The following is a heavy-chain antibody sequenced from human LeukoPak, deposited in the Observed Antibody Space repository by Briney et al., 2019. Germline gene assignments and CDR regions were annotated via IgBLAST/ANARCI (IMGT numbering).Heavy chain of an antibody. J-gene: IGHJ4*02. Sequence: GGSLRLSCAASGFTFSSYSMNWVRQAPGKGLERVSYISSSSSTIYYADSVKGRFTISRDNAKNSLYLQMNSLRVEDTAVYYCARGPSGYHYDYWGQGTLVTVSS. V-gene: IGHV3-48*04. CDR3: ARGPSGYHYDY. CDR1: GFTFSSYS. CDR2: ISSSSSTI. D-gene: IGHD5-12*01.